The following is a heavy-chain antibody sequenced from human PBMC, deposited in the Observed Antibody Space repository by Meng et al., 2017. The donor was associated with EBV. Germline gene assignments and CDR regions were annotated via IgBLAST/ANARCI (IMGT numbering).Heavy chain of an antibody. CDR1: GGSVSSGSYY. Sequence: QVPLQEAGPGLVKPSGTLSLTCTVSGGSVSSGSYYWSWIRQSPGKGLEWIGYIYYSGSTNYNPSLKSRVTISVDTSKNQFSLKLSSVTAADTAVYYCARGRYYGDYFCFDPWGQGTLVTVSS. CDR3: ARGRYYGDYFCFDP. J-gene: IGHJ5*02. CDR2: IYYSGST. D-gene: IGHD4-17*01. V-gene: IGHV4-61*01.